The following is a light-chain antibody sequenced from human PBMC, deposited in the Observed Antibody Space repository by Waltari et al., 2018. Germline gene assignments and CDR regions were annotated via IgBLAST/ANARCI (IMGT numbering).Light chain of an antibody. V-gene: IGKV3-20*01. J-gene: IGKJ1*01. CDR1: QSVGMS. CDR3: QHYVRLPVT. CDR2: GAS. Sequence: EIVLTQSPGTLSLSPGERATLACRASQSVGMSLAWYQHKPGQAPRLLIYGASIRATGIPDRFSGGGSGTDFSLTISRLEPEDFAAYHCQHYVRLPVTFGQGTKVEIK.